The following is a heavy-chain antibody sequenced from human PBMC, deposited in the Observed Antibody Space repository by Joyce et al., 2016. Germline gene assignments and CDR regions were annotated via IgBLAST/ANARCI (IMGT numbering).Heavy chain of an antibody. CDR2: INAEDSYT. CDR1: GYSFTSYW. V-gene: IGHV5-51*01. Sequence: EVQLVQSGGEVKKPGESLKISCKGVGYSFTSYWLGWVRQMPGKGLELMGIINAEDSYTRYSPSFQGQVTISVDRSIKTAHLRWGSLRASDTAIYYCARSAVRGTLSPFFDYWGQGSLVTVSS. J-gene: IGHJ4*02. D-gene: IGHD3-16*01. CDR3: ARSAVRGTLSPFFDY.